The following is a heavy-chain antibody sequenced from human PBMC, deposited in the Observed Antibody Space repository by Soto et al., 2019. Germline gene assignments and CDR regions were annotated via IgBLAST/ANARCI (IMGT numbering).Heavy chain of an antibody. D-gene: IGHD2-15*01. Sequence: QVQLVQSGAEVKKPGSSVKVSCKAPGGTFSSYAISWVRQAPGQGLEWMGGIIPIFGTAKYAQKFQGRVTITADKSTSTGYMELSSPRSEDTAVYYCARSQGGSSSLDIYYYYYYGMDVWGQGTTVTVSS. J-gene: IGHJ6*02. CDR3: ARSQGGSSSLDIYYYYYYGMDV. V-gene: IGHV1-69*06. CDR1: GGTFSSYA. CDR2: IIPIFGTA.